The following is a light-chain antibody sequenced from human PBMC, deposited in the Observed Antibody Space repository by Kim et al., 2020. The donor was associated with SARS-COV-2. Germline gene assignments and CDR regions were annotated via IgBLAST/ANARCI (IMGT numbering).Light chain of an antibody. Sequence: GQAITISCTGTSSDVGGYNYVSWYQQHPGNAPKAVIYDVSLRPSGVSNRFSGSKSGDTASLTISGLQAEDEAHYYCSSFTTSATWVFGGGTQLTVL. V-gene: IGLV2-14*03. CDR1: SSDVGGYNY. CDR3: SSFTTSATWV. J-gene: IGLJ3*02. CDR2: DVS.